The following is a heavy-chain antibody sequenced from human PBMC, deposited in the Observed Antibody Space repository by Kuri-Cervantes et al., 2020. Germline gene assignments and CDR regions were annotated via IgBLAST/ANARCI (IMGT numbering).Heavy chain of an antibody. V-gene: IGHV4-39*07. J-gene: IGHJ6*03. CDR2: IYHSGST. CDR1: GVPFDGDTSS. D-gene: IGHD6-6*01. CDR3: ASFGAERLNIAARGYNYYYMDV. Sequence: LRLSFNVLGVPFDGDTSSWGWIRQSPGKGLEWIGSIYHSGSTYYNPSLNSRVTISVDTSKNQFSMNLSSVTGADTAVYYCASFGAERLNIAARGYNYYYMDVWGKGTTVTVSS.